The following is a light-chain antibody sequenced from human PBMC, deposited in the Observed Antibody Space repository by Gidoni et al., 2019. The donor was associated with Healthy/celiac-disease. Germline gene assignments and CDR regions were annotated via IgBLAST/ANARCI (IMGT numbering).Light chain of an antibody. CDR3: LLSYSGARSWV. CDR1: TGAVTSGQS. CDR2: DPT. V-gene: IGLV7-46*01. J-gene: IGLJ3*02. Sequence: AVLAQEPSLTVSPGGQVTPPRGSSTGAVTSGQSPYWFQQKPGQAPSTLLSDPTHQRSWTPARFTGSLLGGKASLTLSVAPPEDEAAYFCLLSYSGARSWVFRGGTTLTLL.